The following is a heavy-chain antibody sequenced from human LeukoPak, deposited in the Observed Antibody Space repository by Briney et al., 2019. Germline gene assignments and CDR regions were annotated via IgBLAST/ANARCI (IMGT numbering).Heavy chain of an antibody. J-gene: IGHJ4*02. CDR3: ARVEYYYGSGSYFDY. D-gene: IGHD3-10*01. Sequence: SETLSLTCTVSGGSINSYYWSWIRQPPGKGLEWIGYIYYSGSTNYNPSLKSRVTISVDTSKNQFSLKLSSVTAADTAVHYCARVEYYYGSGSYFDYWGQGTLVTVSS. CDR2: IYYSGST. V-gene: IGHV4-59*01. CDR1: GGSINSYY.